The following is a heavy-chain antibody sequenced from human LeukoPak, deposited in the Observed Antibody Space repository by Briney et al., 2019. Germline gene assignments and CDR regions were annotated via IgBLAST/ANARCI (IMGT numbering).Heavy chain of an antibody. CDR3: ARVRGSYCSDH. V-gene: IGHV3-11*04. Sequence: GGSLRLSCAASGFTFCDYYMSWIRETPGKGREWGSYISTSDTTIHYADSVKGRFTISRYNAKNSLYLQMNSPRAEDTAVYYCARVRGSYCSDHWGQGILVIVSS. CDR1: GFTFCDYY. D-gene: IGHD1-26*01. CDR2: ISTSDTTI. J-gene: IGHJ4*02.